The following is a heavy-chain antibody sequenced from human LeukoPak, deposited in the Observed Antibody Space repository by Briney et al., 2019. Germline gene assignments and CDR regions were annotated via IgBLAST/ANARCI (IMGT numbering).Heavy chain of an antibody. CDR2: IWSDSTNK. CDR1: GFTFSTYA. Sequence: QRGRSLRLSCAASGFTFSTYAMHWVRQAPGKGLEWVAVIWSDSTNKYYADSVRGRFTISRDNSKNPLYLQMSSRGAEDTAMYYCARDRLITLTTFHFGYWGHVVMVTVSS. CDR3: ARDRLITLTTFHFGY. V-gene: IGHV3-33*01. D-gene: IGHD4-17*01. J-gene: IGHJ4*01.